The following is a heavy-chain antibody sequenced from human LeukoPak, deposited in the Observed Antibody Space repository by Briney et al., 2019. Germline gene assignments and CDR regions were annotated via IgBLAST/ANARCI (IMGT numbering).Heavy chain of an antibody. V-gene: IGHV4-31*03. D-gene: IGHD4-17*01. CDR1: GGSISSGGYY. CDR2: IYYSGST. CDR3: ARDRHSLRRHHFDC. Sequence: KSSQTLSLTCTVSGGSISSGGYYWSWIRQHPGKGLEWIGYIYYSGSTYYNPSLKSRVTISVDTSKNQFSLKLSSVTAADTAVYYCARDRHSLRRHHFDCWGQGTLVTVSS. J-gene: IGHJ4*02.